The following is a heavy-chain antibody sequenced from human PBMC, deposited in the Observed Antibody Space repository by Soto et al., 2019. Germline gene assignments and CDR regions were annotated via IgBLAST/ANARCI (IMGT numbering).Heavy chain of an antibody. CDR1: GSTFSSAP. V-gene: IGHV3-23*01. J-gene: IGHJ4*02. CDR2: ISIGGDNT. Sequence: GGSLRLSCAASGSTFSSAPMSWVRQAPGKGLEWVSSISIGGDNTYYADSVRGRVTISRDSSKSTVYLQMNSLRAEDTAIYYCAKNNWLEYWGQGTLVTVSS. CDR3: AKNNWLEY.